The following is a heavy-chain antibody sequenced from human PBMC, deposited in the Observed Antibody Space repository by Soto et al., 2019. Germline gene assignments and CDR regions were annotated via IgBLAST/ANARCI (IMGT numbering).Heavy chain of an antibody. V-gene: IGHV2-5*01. J-gene: IGHJ4*02. Sequence: QITLKESGPTLVKPTQTLTLTCTVSGFSVSARGVGVGWIRQPPGKALEWLGIIYWNDDKRYSPSLKSRLTITKDTSKNQVVLTMTNMHPVDTATYYCAHSPWGAAPDYWGQGTLVTVSS. CDR2: IYWNDDK. D-gene: IGHD3-16*01. CDR3: AHSPWGAAPDY. CDR1: GFSVSARGVG.